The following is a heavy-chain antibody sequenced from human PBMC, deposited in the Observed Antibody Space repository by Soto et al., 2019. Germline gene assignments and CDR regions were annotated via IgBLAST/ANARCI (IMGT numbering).Heavy chain of an antibody. Sequence: QVQLQESGPGLVKPSQSLSLTCTVSGGSISSGGYYWSWIRQHPGKGLEWIGYIYYSGSTYYNPSLKSRVTISVDTSKNQFSLKLSSVTAADTAVYYCARYCSGGSCYDSAFDPWGQGTLVTVSS. CDR2: IYYSGST. CDR1: GGSISSGGYY. D-gene: IGHD2-15*01. J-gene: IGHJ5*02. V-gene: IGHV4-31*03. CDR3: ARYCSGGSCYDSAFDP.